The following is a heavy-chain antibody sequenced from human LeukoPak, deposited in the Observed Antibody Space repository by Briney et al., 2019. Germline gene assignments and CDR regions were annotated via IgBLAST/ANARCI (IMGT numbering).Heavy chain of an antibody. CDR2: INQDGSGT. V-gene: IGHV3-7*01. CDR1: GYTFTTYW. CDR3: ARLMFLWPPIYFDY. D-gene: IGHD2-8*01. J-gene: IGHJ4*02. Sequence: PGGSLRLPCAASGYTFTTYWMSWVRQAPGKGLEWVANINQDGSGTSYVDSVKGRFTISRDNTRNSVYLQMNSLRAEDTAVYYCARLMFLWPPIYFDYWGQGTLVTVSS.